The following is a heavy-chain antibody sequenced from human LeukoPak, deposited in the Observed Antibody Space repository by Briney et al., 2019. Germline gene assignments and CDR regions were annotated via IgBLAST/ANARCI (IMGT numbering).Heavy chain of an antibody. CDR1: VGSINSYY. CDR3: ARDSGNSPFDY. Sequence: SETLSLTCTVSVGSINSYYWSWIRQPPGKGLEYIGYISSSGSSNYNPSLRSRVTISVHTSKNQFSVKLSSVTAADTAVYYCARDSGNSPFDYWGQGTLVTVSS. CDR2: ISSSGSS. V-gene: IGHV4-4*09. D-gene: IGHD4-23*01. J-gene: IGHJ4*02.